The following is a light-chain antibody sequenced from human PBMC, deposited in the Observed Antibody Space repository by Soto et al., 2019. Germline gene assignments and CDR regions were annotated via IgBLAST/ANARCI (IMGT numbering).Light chain of an antibody. V-gene: IGKV4-1*01. CDR3: QQYYNTPLT. CDR2: WAS. CDR1: QSVLYSSNNKNY. J-gene: IGKJ4*01. Sequence: DIVMTQSPDSLAVSLGERATINCKSSQSVLYSSNNKNYLAWYQQKPRQPPKLLINWASTRESGVPDRFSGSGSGTDSTLTISSLQAEDVAVYYCQQYYNTPLTFGGGTKVDI.